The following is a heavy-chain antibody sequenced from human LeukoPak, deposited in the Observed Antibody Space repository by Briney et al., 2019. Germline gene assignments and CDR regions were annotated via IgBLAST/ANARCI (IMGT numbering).Heavy chain of an antibody. CDR3: ALGTMIRGVIKSPFDY. Sequence: SGTLSLTCAVSGGSIDNSNWWSWVRQAPGKGLEWIGEMYHSGSTNYNPSLKSRVTISVDKSKNQFSLKLSSVTAADTAVYYCALGTMIRGVIKSPFDYWGQGTLVTVSS. V-gene: IGHV4-4*02. CDR1: GGSIDNSNW. D-gene: IGHD3-10*01. J-gene: IGHJ4*02. CDR2: MYHSGST.